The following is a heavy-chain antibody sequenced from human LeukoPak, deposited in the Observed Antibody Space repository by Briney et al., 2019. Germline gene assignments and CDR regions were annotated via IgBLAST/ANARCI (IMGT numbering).Heavy chain of an antibody. V-gene: IGHV4-39*01. CDR1: GGSISSSSYY. D-gene: IGHD6-13*01. Sequence: SETLSLTCTVSGGSISSSSYYWGWIRQPPGKGLEWIGSIYYSGSTYYNPSLKSRVTISVDTSKNQFSLKLSSVTTADTAVYYCARGTGYSSSWYEAFDIWGQGTMVTVSS. CDR3: ARGTGYSSSWYEAFDI. J-gene: IGHJ3*02. CDR2: IYYSGST.